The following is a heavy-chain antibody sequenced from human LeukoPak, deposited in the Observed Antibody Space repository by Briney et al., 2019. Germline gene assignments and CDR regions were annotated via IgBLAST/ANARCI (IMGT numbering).Heavy chain of an antibody. CDR2: ISGSGGST. Sequence: GGSLRLSCAASGFTFSSYAMSWVHQAPGKGLEWVSAISGSGGSTYYADSVKGRFTVSRDNSKNTLFLQMNSLRAEDTAVYYCAKDGGLWVSAHWGDSWGRGTLVTVSS. D-gene: IGHD7-27*01. CDR1: GFTFSSYA. V-gene: IGHV3-23*01. J-gene: IGHJ4*02. CDR3: AKDGGLWVSAHWGDS.